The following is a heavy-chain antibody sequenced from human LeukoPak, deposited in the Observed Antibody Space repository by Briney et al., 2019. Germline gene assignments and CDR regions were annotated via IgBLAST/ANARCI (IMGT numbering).Heavy chain of an antibody. CDR3: ARGSVRGEFDP. CDR1: GGSINDPNYY. V-gene: IGHV4-61*01. D-gene: IGHD3-10*01. Sequence: SETLSLTCNVFGGSINDPNYYWGWVRQPPGKGLEWIGYIYYTGSTDYNPSLKSRVTMSVDTSKNQFSLKLSPVTAADTAVYSCARGSVRGEFDPWGQGTLVTVSS. CDR2: IYYTGST. J-gene: IGHJ5*02.